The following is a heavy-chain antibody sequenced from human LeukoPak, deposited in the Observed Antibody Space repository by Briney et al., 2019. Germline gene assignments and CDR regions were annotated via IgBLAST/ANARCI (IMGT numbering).Heavy chain of an antibody. CDR2: ISYDGSNK. Sequence: GSLRLSCAASGFTFSSYGMHWVRQAPGKGLEWVAVISYDGSNKYYADSVKGRFTISRDNSKNTLYLQMNSLRAEDTAVYYCAKMYGELLDFDYWGQGTLVTVSS. J-gene: IGHJ4*02. V-gene: IGHV3-30*18. CDR1: GFTFSSYG. CDR3: AKMYGELLDFDY. D-gene: IGHD1-26*01.